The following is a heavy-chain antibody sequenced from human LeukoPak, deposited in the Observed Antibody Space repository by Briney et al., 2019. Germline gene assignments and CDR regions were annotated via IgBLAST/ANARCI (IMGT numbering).Heavy chain of an antibody. CDR1: GGTFSSYA. D-gene: IGHD6-13*01. CDR2: IIPIFGTA. J-gene: IGHJ6*03. V-gene: IGHV1-69*05. Sequence: SVKVSCKASGGTFSSYAISWVRQAPGQGLEWMGGIIPIFGTANYAQKFQGRVTITTDESTSTAYMELSSLRSEDTAVYYCARGRIAKLPWYYYYMDVWGKGTTVTVSS. CDR3: ARGRIAKLPWYYYYMDV.